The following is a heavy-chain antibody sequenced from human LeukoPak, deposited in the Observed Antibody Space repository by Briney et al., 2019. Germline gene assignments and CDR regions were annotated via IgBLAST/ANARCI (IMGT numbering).Heavy chain of an antibody. V-gene: IGHV3-23*01. CDR2: FSGSGGST. CDR1: GFTFSSYA. CDR3: ARESYYYDSSGYYSPAGFDY. D-gene: IGHD3-22*01. Sequence: GGSLRLSCAASGFTFSSYAMSWVRQAPGKGLEWVSAFSGSGGSTYYADSVKGRFTISRDNAKNSLYLQMNSLRAEDTAVYYCARESYYYDSSGYYSPAGFDYWGQGTLVTVSS. J-gene: IGHJ4*02.